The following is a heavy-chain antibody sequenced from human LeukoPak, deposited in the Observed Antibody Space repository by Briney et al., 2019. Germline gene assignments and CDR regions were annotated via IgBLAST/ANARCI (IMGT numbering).Heavy chain of an antibody. CDR3: AKGYDSSGYYSPPSSFFDY. D-gene: IGHD3-22*01. V-gene: IGHV3-23*01. J-gene: IGHJ4*02. CDR2: ISGSGGST. CDR1: GLTFSSYR. Sequence: GGSLRLSCAASGLTFSSYRANWVRQAPGNGLEWVSAISGSGGSTYYADSVKGRFTISRDNSKNTLYLQMNSLRAEDTAVYYCAKGYDSSGYYSPPSSFFDYWGQGTLVTVSS.